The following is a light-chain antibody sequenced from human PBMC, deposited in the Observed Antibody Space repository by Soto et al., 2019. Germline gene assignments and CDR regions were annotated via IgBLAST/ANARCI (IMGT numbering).Light chain of an antibody. CDR1: NSDVGAYNY. J-gene: IGLJ1*01. CDR3: SSYAGTNHPYV. CDR2: EVS. V-gene: IGLV2-8*01. Sequence: QSALTQPRSASGSPGQSVTISCTGTNSDVGAYNYVSWYQQHPGKAPKLMISEVSKRPSGVPDRFSGSKSGNTASLTVSGLQAEDEADYYCSSYAGTNHPYVFGTGTKV.